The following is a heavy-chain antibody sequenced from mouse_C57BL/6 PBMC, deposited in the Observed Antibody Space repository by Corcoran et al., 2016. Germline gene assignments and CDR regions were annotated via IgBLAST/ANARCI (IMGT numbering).Heavy chain of an antibody. D-gene: IGHD2-14*01. CDR3: GRQGYCGLFAY. CDR2: INPDSSTI. V-gene: IGHV4-1*01. J-gene: IGHJ3*01. CDR1: GIDFSRYW. Sequence: EVKLLQSGGGPVQPGGSLKLSCAASGIDFSRYWMSWVRRAPGKGLEWIGEINPDSSTITYAPSLKDKFIISRDNAKNTLYLQMSKVRSQDTALYYCGRQGYCGLFAYWGQGTLVTVSA.